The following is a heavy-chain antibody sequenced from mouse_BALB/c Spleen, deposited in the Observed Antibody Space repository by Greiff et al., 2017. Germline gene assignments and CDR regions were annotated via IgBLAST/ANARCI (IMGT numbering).Heavy chain of an antibody. D-gene: IGHD2-9*01. CDR3: ARPYYGYDGPMDY. J-gene: IGHJ4*01. CDR1: GFTFSSYA. CDR2: ISSGGSYT. V-gene: IGHV5-9-3*01. Sequence: DVKLVESGGGLVKPGGSLKLSCAASGFTFSSYAMSWVRQTPEKRLEWVATISSGGSYTYYPDSVKGRFTISRDNAKNTLYLQMSSLRSEDTAMYYCARPYYGYDGPMDYWGQGTSVTVSS.